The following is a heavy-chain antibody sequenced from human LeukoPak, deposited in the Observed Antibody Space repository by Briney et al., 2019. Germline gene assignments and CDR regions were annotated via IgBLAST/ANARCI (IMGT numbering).Heavy chain of an antibody. V-gene: IGHV4-28*01. D-gene: IGHD3-10*01. CDR2: IYHSGTT. J-gene: IGHJ4*02. Sequence: PSDTLSVTCAVSGYSLTSSSWWGWIRQPPGKGLEWIGYIYHSGTTYYNPSLQSRVTMSVDTSKNQFSLKLSSVTAVDTAVYYCARKENVYYYFDYWDQGTLVTVSS. CDR3: ARKENVYYYFDY. CDR1: GYSLTSSSW.